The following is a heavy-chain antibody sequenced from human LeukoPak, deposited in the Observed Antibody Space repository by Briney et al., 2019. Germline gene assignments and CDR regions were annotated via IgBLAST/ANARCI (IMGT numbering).Heavy chain of an antibody. V-gene: IGHV1-2*02. D-gene: IGHD6-6*01. CDR2: INPNSGGT. J-gene: IGHJ3*02. CDR3: ASIAARGKAFDI. CDR1: GYTFTGYY. Sequence: ASVKVSCKASGYTFTGYYMRWVRQAPGQGLEWMGWINPNSGGTNYAQKFQGRVTMTRDTSISTAYMELSRLRSDDTAAYYCASIAARGKAFDIWGQGTMVAVSS.